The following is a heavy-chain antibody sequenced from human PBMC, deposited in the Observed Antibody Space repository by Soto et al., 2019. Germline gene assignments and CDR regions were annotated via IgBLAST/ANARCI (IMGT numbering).Heavy chain of an antibody. Sequence: ASVKVSCKASGYTFTSYGISWVRQAPGQGLEWMGWISAYNGNTNYARKLQGRVTMTTDTSTSTAYMELRSLRSDDTAVYYCARSAVVRSPDDAFDIWGQGTMVTVSS. J-gene: IGHJ3*02. CDR3: ARSAVVRSPDDAFDI. CDR2: ISAYNGNT. V-gene: IGHV1-18*04. CDR1: GYTFTSYG. D-gene: IGHD2-2*01.